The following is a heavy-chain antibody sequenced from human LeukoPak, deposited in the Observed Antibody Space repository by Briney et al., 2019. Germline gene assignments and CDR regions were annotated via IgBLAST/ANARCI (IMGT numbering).Heavy chain of an antibody. J-gene: IGHJ4*02. V-gene: IGHV3-48*01. CDR1: GFTFSSYS. CDR2: ISSSSSTI. CDR3: ARAGYDFWSGYPPHFDY. D-gene: IGHD3-3*01. Sequence: GGSLRLSCAASGFTFSSYSMTWVRQAPGKGLEWVSYISSSSSTIYYADSVKGRFTISRDNAKNSLYLQMNSLRAEDTAVYYCARAGYDFWSGYPPHFDYWGQGTLVTVSS.